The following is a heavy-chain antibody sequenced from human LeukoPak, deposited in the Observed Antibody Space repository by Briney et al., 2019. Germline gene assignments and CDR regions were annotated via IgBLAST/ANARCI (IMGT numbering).Heavy chain of an antibody. CDR1: GFSFSTYG. Sequence: GRSLRLSCAASGFSFSTYGMHWVRQAPGKGLEWVAVISYDGRNKYHADSVKGRFTISRDNSKNTLYLQMNSLRAEDTAVYYCARIRYSGYDRYFDYWGQGSLVTVSS. CDR3: ARIRYSGYDRYFDY. V-gene: IGHV3-30*03. D-gene: IGHD5-12*01. J-gene: IGHJ4*02. CDR2: ISYDGRNK.